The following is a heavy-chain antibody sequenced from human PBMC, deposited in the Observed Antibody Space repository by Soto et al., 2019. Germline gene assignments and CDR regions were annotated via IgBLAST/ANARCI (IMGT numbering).Heavy chain of an antibody. CDR1: GYALKSFG. V-gene: IGHV1-18*04. D-gene: IGHD1-1*01. J-gene: IGHJ4*02. CDR2: ISFYNGNT. CDR3: ARVLSNDVGGFDY. Sequence: QVLLVQSGTEVKKPGASVKVSCKSSGYALKSFGITWVRQAPGQGLEWMGWISFYNGNTKYAQSLQGRVIMTTDTSTGTAYMELRSLSTDDTAVYYCARVLSNDVGGFDYWGQGTPVTVSS.